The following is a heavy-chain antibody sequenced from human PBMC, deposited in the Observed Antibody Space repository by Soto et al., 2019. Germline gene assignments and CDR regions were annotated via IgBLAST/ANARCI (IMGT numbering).Heavy chain of an antibody. V-gene: IGHV1-58*02. CDR3: AAEAYGSGSYSY. CDR2: IVVGSGNT. J-gene: IGHJ4*02. CDR1: GFTFTSSA. Sequence: SVTVSCKASGFTFTSSAMQWVRQARGQRLEWIGWIVVGSGNTNYAQKFQERVTITRDMSTSTAYMELSSLRSEDTAVYYCAAEAYGSGSYSYWGQGTLVTVSS. D-gene: IGHD3-10*01.